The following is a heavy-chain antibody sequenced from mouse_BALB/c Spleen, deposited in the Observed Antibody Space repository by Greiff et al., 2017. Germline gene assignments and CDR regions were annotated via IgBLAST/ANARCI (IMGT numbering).Heavy chain of an antibody. D-gene: IGHD2-10*01. Sequence: VQLQQSGPELVKPGASVRISCKASGYTFTSYYIHWVKQRPGQGLEWIGWIYPGNVNTKYNEKFKGKATLTADKSSSTAYMQLSSLTSEDSAVYFCARGGAYYGNYVGAMDYWGQGTSVTVSS. CDR3: ARGGAYYGNYVGAMDY. CDR2: IYPGNVNT. V-gene: IGHV1S56*01. CDR1: GYTFTSYY. J-gene: IGHJ4*01.